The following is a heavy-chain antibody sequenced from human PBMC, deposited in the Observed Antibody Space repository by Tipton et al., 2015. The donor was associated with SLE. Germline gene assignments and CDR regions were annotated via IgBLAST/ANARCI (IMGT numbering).Heavy chain of an antibody. V-gene: IGHV4-34*01. J-gene: IGHJ5*02. CDR2: INHSGSP. CDR1: GGSFSGYY. Sequence: TLSLTCAVYGGSFSGYYWSWIRQPPGKGLEWIGEINHSGSPNYNPSLKSRITISVDTSKNQFSLKLISVTAADTAVYYCARAQRLVRWLDPWGQGTLVTVSS. D-gene: IGHD6-13*01. CDR3: ARAQRLVRWLDP.